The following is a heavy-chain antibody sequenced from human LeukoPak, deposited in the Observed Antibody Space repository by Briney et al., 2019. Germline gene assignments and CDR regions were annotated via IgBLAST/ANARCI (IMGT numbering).Heavy chain of an antibody. CDR3: AKEQTSSGYFDY. J-gene: IGHJ4*02. V-gene: IGHV3-23*01. D-gene: IGHD3-10*01. CDR2: ISGNGGRT. CDR1: GFTFNNYV. Sequence: PGGSLRLSCAASGFTFNNYVMSWVRQAPGKGLEWVAAISGNGGRTYYRDSVKGRFTISRDNPKNTLYLLMNSLSAEDTALYYCAKEQTSSGYFDYWGQGTLVTVSS.